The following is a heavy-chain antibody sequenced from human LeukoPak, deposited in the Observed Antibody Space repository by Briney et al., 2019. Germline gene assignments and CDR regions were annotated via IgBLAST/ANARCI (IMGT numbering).Heavy chain of an antibody. CDR1: GFTFSSYS. J-gene: IGHJ4*02. D-gene: IGHD1-26*01. Sequence: GGSLRLSCAASGFTFSSYSMNWVRQAPGKGLEWVSYISSSSSAIYYADSVKGRFTISRDNAENSLYLQMNSLRAEDTAVYYCARVIGSYGDSAYWGQGTLVTVSP. V-gene: IGHV3-48*04. CDR3: ARVIGSYGDSAY. CDR2: ISSSSSAI.